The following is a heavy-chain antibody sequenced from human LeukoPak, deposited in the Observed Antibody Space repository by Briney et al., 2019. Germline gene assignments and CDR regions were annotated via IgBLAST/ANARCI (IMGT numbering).Heavy chain of an antibody. CDR2: ISVHKGDT. CDR3: ARAGGWARGDHKADAFDI. J-gene: IGHJ3*02. D-gene: IGHD6-19*01. CDR1: GYTFTNFG. Sequence: EASVKVSCKASGYTFTNFGISWVRQAPGQGLEWMGWISVHKGDTNYAQILQGRVTMTTDTSTSTAYMELRSLRSDDTTVYYCARAGGWARGDHKADAFDIWGQGTMVTVSS. V-gene: IGHV1-18*01.